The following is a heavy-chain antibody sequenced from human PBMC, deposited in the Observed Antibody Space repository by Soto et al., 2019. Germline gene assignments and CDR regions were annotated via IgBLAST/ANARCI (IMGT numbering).Heavy chain of an antibody. Sequence: EVQLVESGGGLVPPGRSLRLSCVASGFTFDAYAMHWVRQSPGKGLEWVSGITWSGGTRDYADSLKGRFTISRDNAKNSVYLQMDSLRVEDTALYYCIRGRQGWVQLWGRGTLVTVSS. CDR3: IRGRQGWVQL. J-gene: IGHJ1*01. V-gene: IGHV3-9*01. CDR1: GFTFDAYA. D-gene: IGHD6-19*01. CDR2: ITWSGGTR.